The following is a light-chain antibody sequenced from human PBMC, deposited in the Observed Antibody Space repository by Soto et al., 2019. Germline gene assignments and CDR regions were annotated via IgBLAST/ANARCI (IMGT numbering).Light chain of an antibody. CDR1: QTISNSY. J-gene: IGKJ3*01. Sequence: EIVLTQSPGTLSLSPGERATLSCRASQTISNSYLAWYQQKPGQAPRLLIYGASSRAIGIPDRFSGSGSGTDFSLKISRLEPEDFAMYYGQQYDRIPQFTVGPGAKGDIK. V-gene: IGKV3-20*01. CDR2: GAS. CDR3: QQYDRIPQFT.